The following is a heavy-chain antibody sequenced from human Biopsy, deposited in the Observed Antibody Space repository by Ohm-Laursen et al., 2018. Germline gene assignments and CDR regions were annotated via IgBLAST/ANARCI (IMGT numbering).Heavy chain of an antibody. CDR3: ARDPRDTALGIFDY. J-gene: IGHJ4*02. CDR2: IWFDETNK. Sequence: SLRLSCAASGFTLTDSGMHWVRQAPGKGLEWVAVIWFDETNKRYADSVKGRFTISRDNSKNMLYLQMNTLRDADTAVYYCARDPRDTALGIFDYWGLGTLVTVSS. D-gene: IGHD5-18*01. V-gene: IGHV3-33*08. CDR1: GFTLTDSG.